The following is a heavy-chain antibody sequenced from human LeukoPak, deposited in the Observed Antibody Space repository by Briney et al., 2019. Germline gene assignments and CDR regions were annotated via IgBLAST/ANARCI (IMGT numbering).Heavy chain of an antibody. Sequence: SETLSLTCTVSGGSISTYYWSWIRQPPGKGLEWLGYIYYTGSTNYNPSLKSRVTISVDTSKNQFSLKLSSVTAADAAVYYCARGENSYGSDYWGQGTLVTVSS. CDR3: ARGENSYGSDY. D-gene: IGHD5-18*01. J-gene: IGHJ4*02. CDR2: IYYTGST. CDR1: GGSISTYY. V-gene: IGHV4-59*01.